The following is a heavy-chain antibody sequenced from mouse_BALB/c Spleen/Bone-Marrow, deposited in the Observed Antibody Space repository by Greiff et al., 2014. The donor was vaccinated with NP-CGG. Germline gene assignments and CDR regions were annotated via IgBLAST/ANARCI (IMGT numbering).Heavy chain of an antibody. CDR3: TRSSYGYWYFDV. CDR2: INPSNGGT. Sequence: LVESGAELVKPGASVKLSCKASGYSFTNYYMYWVKRRPGQGLEWIGEINPSNGGTNFNEKFKNKATLTVDKSSSTAYMQLSSLTSEDSAVYYCTRSSYGYWYFDVWGAGTTVTVSS. CDR1: GYSFTNYY. V-gene: IGHV1S81*02. J-gene: IGHJ1*01. D-gene: IGHD6-1*01.